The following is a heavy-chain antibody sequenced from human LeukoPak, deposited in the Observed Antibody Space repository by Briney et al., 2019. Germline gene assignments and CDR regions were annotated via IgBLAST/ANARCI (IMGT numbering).Heavy chain of an antibody. Sequence: GASVKVSCKASGYTFTSYGISWVRQAPGQGLEWMGWISAYNGNTNYAQKLQGRVTMTTDTSTSTAYMELRSLRSDDTAVYYCARVLTYYYDSSDPNWFDPWGQGTLVTVSS. CDR1: GYTFTSYG. D-gene: IGHD3-22*01. CDR2: ISAYNGNT. J-gene: IGHJ5*02. CDR3: ARVLTYYYDSSDPNWFDP. V-gene: IGHV1-18*01.